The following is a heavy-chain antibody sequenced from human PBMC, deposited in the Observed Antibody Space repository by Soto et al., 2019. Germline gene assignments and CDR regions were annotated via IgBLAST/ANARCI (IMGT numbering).Heavy chain of an antibody. CDR3: ARHHNSTSFWSDYSY. CDR2: IYYSGST. J-gene: IGHJ4*02. CDR1: GGSISSTGDY. D-gene: IGHD3-3*01. Sequence: SERPALSSTVSGGSISSTGDYGGWIRQPPGKGLEWIGSIYYSGSTYYNPSLKSRVIISVDTSKNQLSLKVSSVTAADTAVYYCARHHNSTSFWSDYSYWGQGTLVTVSS. V-gene: IGHV4-39*01.